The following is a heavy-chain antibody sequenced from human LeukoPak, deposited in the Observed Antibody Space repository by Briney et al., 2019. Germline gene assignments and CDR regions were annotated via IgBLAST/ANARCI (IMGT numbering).Heavy chain of an antibody. D-gene: IGHD2-21*02. CDR1: GGSFSGYY. V-gene: IGHV4-34*01. CDR2: INHSGST. J-gene: IGHJ3*02. CDR3: AMPDLTYCSGDCYSSPAFDI. Sequence: PSETLSLTCAVYGGSFSGYYWSWIRQPPGKGLEWIGEINHSGSTNYNPSLKSRVTISVDTSKNQFSLKLSSVTAAGTAVYYCAMPDLTYCSGDCYSSPAFDIWGQGTMVTVSS.